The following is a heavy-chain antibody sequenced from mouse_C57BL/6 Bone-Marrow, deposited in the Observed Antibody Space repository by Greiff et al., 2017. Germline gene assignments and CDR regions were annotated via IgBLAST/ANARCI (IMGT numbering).Heavy chain of an antibody. V-gene: IGHV1-19*01. D-gene: IGHD1-1*01. CDR3: DRADYGSSLDY. J-gene: IGHJ2*01. Sequence: EVQLHQSGPVLVKPGASVKMSCKASGYTFTDYYMNWVKQSHGKSLEWIGVINPYNGGTSYNQKFKGKATLTVDKSTSTAYMGLDSLTSEDSAVYSCDRADYGSSLDYWGQGTTLPVSS. CDR2: INPYNGGT. CDR1: GYTFTDYY.